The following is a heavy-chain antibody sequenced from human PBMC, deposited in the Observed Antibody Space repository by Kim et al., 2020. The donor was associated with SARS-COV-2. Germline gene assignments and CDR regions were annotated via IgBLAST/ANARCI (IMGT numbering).Heavy chain of an antibody. Sequence: GGSLRLSCAASGFTFSSYWMSWVRQAPGKGLEWVANIKQDGSEKYYVDSVKGRFTISRDNAKNSLYLQMNSLRAEDTAVYYCARVQILDWLLHYYYYGMDVWGQGTTVTVSS. CDR1: GFTFSSYW. D-gene: IGHD3-3*01. CDR3: ARVQILDWLLHYYYYGMDV. V-gene: IGHV3-7*03. CDR2: IKQDGSEK. J-gene: IGHJ6*02.